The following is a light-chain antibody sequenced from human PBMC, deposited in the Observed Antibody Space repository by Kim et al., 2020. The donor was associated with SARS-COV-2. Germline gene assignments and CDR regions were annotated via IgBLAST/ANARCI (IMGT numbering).Light chain of an antibody. Sequence: VSTGQTASSTCSGDNLGGRYVYWDQQKPGQHPVLVSYRDIKRPSGIPERCSGSNTGNIATMTISGTQAMDEADYYCQAWDMRTVVFGGGTQLTVL. CDR1: NLGGRY. CDR3: QAWDMRTVV. J-gene: IGLJ2*01. CDR2: RDI. V-gene: IGLV3-1*01.